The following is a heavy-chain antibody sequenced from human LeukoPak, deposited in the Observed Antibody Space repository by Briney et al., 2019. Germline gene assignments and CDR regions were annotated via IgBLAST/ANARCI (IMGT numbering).Heavy chain of an antibody. CDR3: ARVYGDYVRGNWFDP. CDR1: GGSISSSSYY. J-gene: IGHJ5*02. D-gene: IGHD4-17*01. V-gene: IGHV4-39*01. CDR2: IYYSGST. Sequence: SETLSLTCTVSGGSISSSSYYWGWIRQPPGKGLEWIGSIYYSGSTYYNPSLKSRVTISVDTSKNQFSLKLSSVTAADTAVYYCARVYGDYVRGNWFDPWGQGTLVTVSS.